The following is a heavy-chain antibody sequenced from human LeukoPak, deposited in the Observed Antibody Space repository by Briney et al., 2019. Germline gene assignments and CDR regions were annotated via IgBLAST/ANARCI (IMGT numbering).Heavy chain of an antibody. V-gene: IGHV3-53*01. Sequence: GGSLRLSCAASGFTFSNNYMSWLRQAPGKGLEWVSLIYSGGKTYYADSVKGRFIISRDNSKNTLYLQMNSLRAEDTAVYYCAREYCSDGTCYYYYGMDVWGHGTTVTVSS. CDR3: AREYCSDGTCYYYYGMDV. D-gene: IGHD2-15*01. CDR2: IYSGGKT. CDR1: GFTFSNNY. J-gene: IGHJ6*02.